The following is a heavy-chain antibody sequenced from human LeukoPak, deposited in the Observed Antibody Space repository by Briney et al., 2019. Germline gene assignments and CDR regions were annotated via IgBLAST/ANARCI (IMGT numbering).Heavy chain of an antibody. V-gene: IGHV3-23*01. CDR2: ISGSGGST. CDR1: GFTFSSNA. J-gene: IGHJ6*03. Sequence: GGSLRLSCAASGFTFSSNAMSWVRQAPGKGLEWVSGISGSGGSTYYADSVKGRFTISRDNSKNTLYLQMASLRAEDTAVYYCAKVPDSSGDFNNYYMAVWGKGTTVTVSS. CDR3: AKVPDSSGDFNNYYMAV. D-gene: IGHD3-22*01.